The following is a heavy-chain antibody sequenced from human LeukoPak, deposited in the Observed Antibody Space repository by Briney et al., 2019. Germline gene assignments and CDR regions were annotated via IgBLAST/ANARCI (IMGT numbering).Heavy chain of an antibody. Sequence: PGGSLRLSCAASGFTFSSYSMNWVRQAPGKGLEWVSYISSSGSTIYYADSVKGRFTISRDNAKNSLYLQMNSLRAEDTAVYYCAATYDSSGQFDYWGQGTLVTVSS. J-gene: IGHJ4*02. CDR2: ISSSGSTI. V-gene: IGHV3-48*04. CDR1: GFTFSSYS. D-gene: IGHD3-22*01. CDR3: AATYDSSGQFDY.